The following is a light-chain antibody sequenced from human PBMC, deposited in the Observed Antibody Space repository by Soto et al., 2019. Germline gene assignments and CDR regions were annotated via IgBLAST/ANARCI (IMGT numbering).Light chain of an antibody. CDR3: QQYYSYPLVT. CDR1: QGISSY. CDR2: AAS. Sequence: AIRMTQSPSSFSASTGDRVTITCRASQGISSYLAWYQQKPGKAPKLLIHAASTLQSGVPSRFSGSGSGTDFTLTISCLQSEDFATYYCQQYYSYPLVTFGQGTRLEIK. J-gene: IGKJ5*01. V-gene: IGKV1-8*01.